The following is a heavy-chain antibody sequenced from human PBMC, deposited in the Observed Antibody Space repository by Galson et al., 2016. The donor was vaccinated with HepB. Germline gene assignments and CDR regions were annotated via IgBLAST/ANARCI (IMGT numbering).Heavy chain of an antibody. J-gene: IGHJ6*02. V-gene: IGHV4-59*08. Sequence: SETLSLTCTVSGGSISSYYWSWIRQPPGKGLEWSGYIYYSGSTNYNPSLKSRVTISVDTSKNQFSLKLSSVTAADTAVYYWARHLDPQSECYYYYDYGMDVWGQGTTVTVSS. D-gene: IGHD1-14*01. CDR1: GGSISSYY. CDR2: IYYSGST. CDR3: ARHLDPQSECYYYYDYGMDV.